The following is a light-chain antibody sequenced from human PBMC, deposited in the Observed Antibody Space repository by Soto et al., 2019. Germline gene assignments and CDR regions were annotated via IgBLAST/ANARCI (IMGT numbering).Light chain of an antibody. V-gene: IGKV3-11*01. Sequence: FVVTQSPATLSLSPGERATLSCRASPSVSSSVAWYQHKPGQSPRLVIYSGYKRATGIPARFSGSGSGTDFTLTISGLEVDDFESYYCQPRYSWLRVFGQGTKVEVK. J-gene: IGKJ1*01. CDR1: PSVSSS. CDR3: QPRYSWLRV. CDR2: SGY.